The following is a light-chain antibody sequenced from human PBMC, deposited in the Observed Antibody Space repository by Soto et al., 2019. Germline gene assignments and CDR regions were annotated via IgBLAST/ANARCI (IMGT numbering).Light chain of an antibody. CDR3: QQFHSYSPYT. Sequence: DIQMTHSPSTLSVSIGDRVTITCRASESISSWLAWYQQKPGKAPNLLIYKASSLESGVPSRFSGNGSGTEFTLTISSLQPDDFATYYCQQFHSYSPYTFGQGTKLQIK. J-gene: IGKJ2*01. V-gene: IGKV1-5*03. CDR2: KAS. CDR1: ESISSW.